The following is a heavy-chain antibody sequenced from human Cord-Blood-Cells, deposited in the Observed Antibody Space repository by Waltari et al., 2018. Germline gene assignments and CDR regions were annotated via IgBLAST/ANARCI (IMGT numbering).Heavy chain of an antibody. V-gene: IGHV3-23*01. J-gene: IGHJ4*02. CDR2: ISGSGGST. Sequence: EVQLLESGGGLVQPGGSLRLSCAAAGFTFSGYLMSRVRQAPGKGLEWVSAISGSGGSTYYSDSVKGRFTISRDNSKNTLYLQMNSLRAEDTAVYYCAKLSLEWLDYWGQGTLVTVSS. D-gene: IGHD3-3*01. CDR1: GFTFSGYL. CDR3: AKLSLEWLDY.